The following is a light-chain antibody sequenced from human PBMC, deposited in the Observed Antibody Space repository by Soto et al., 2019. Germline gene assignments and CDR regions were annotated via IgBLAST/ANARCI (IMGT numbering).Light chain of an antibody. Sequence: QSVLTQPPSASGTPGQRVTISCSGSSSNIGRNYVYWYQQLPGTAPKLISYRSDQRPSGVPDRLSGSKSGTTASLAISGLRSEDEADYYCAAWDDSLSGLYVFGTGTKVTVL. CDR3: AAWDDSLSGLYV. V-gene: IGLV1-47*01. J-gene: IGLJ1*01. CDR2: RSD. CDR1: SSNIGRNY.